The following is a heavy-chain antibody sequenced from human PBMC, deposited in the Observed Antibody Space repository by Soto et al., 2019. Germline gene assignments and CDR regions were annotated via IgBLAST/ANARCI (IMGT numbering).Heavy chain of an antibody. CDR1: GGTSSSYA. D-gene: IGHD3-3*01. CDR3: ARVLVNYDFWSGYYRNWFDP. V-gene: IGHV1-69*01. Sequence: QVQLVQSGAEVKKPGSSVKVSCKASGGTSSSYAISWVRQAPGQGLEWMGGIIPIFGTANYAQKFQGRVTITEDESTSTAYMELSSLRSEDTAVYYCARVLVNYDFWSGYYRNWFDPWGQGTLVTVSS. J-gene: IGHJ5*02. CDR2: IIPIFGTA.